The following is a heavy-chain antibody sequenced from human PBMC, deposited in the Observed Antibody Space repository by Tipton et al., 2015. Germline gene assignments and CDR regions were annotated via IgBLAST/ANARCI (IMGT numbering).Heavy chain of an antibody. J-gene: IGHJ4*02. V-gene: IGHV1-18*01. D-gene: IGHD4-17*01. CDR1: GYIFADYE. CDR2: ISPYNGNT. CDR3: ARGYGDPEY. Sequence: QVQLVQSGAEVKRPGASVRVSCKASGYIFADYEISWVRQAPGHGLEYLGWISPYNGNTNYAQRFQGRVTMTTDTSTSTAYMDLGSLRSDDTAVYYCARGYGDPEYWGQGTLVAVSS.